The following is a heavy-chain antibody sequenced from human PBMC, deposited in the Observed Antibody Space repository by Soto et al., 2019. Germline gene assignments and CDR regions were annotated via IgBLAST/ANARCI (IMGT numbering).Heavy chain of an antibody. CDR1: GGTFSSYA. CDR2: IIPIFGTA. J-gene: IGHJ2*01. CDR3: AREWGSDDDSSDDWYFDL. V-gene: IGHV1-69*01. D-gene: IGHD3-22*01. Sequence: QVQLVQSGAEVKKPGSSVKVSCKASGGTFSSYAISWVRQAPGQGLEWMGGIIPIFGTANYAQKFQGRVTLTADESTSTAYMELSSLRSEDTAVYYCAREWGSDDDSSDDWYFDLWGRGTLVIVSS.